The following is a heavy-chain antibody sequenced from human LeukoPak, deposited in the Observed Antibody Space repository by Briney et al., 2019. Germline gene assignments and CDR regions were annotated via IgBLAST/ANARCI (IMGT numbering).Heavy chain of an antibody. CDR3: AREAINRYNWNSPYFDY. Sequence: SETLSLTCAVYGGSFSGYYWSWIRQPPGKGLEWIGEINHSGSTNYNPSLKSRVTISVDTSKNQFSLKLSSVTAADTAVYYCAREAINRYNWNSPYFDYWSQGTLVTVSS. J-gene: IGHJ4*02. V-gene: IGHV4-34*01. CDR2: INHSGST. CDR1: GGSFSGYY. D-gene: IGHD1-7*01.